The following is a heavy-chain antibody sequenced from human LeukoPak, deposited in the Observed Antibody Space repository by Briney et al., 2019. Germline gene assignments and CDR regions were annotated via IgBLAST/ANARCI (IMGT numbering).Heavy chain of an antibody. D-gene: IGHD6-13*01. Sequence: GSLRPSCSASGFTFSSYAMHWVRQAPGKGLEYVSAISSNGGSTYYADSVKGRFTISRDNSKNTLYLQMSSLRAEDTAVYYCVKLAAANYYYYGMDVWGKGTTVTVSS. CDR2: ISSNGGST. V-gene: IGHV3-64D*06. CDR1: GFTFSSYA. CDR3: VKLAAANYYYYGMDV. J-gene: IGHJ6*04.